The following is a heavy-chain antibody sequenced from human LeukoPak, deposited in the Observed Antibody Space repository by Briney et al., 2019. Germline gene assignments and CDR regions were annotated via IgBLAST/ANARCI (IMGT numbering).Heavy chain of an antibody. CDR2: INSDGSST. J-gene: IGHJ4*02. V-gene: IGHV3-74*01. Sequence: EGSLRLSCAASGFTFSSYWMHWVRQAPGKGLVWVSRINSDGSSTSYADSVKGRFTISRDNAKNTLYLQMNSLRAEDTAVYYCASPTAYSSSRLDYFDYWGQGTLVTVSS. CDR3: ASPTAYSSSRLDYFDY. CDR1: GFTFSSYW. D-gene: IGHD6-13*01.